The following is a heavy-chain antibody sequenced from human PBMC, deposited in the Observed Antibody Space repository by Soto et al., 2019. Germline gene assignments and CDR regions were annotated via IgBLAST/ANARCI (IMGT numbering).Heavy chain of an antibody. CDR1: GFTFSGSG. J-gene: IGHJ6*02. CDR3: ATSLDV. Sequence: TGGSLRLSCIGSGFTFSGSGMHWVRQSPGKGLEWVGLVAYDGGFKYYAESMQGRFTISRDNAKNSLYLQMNSLRAEDTAVYYCATSLDVWGQGTTVTVSS. V-gene: IGHV3-30*03. CDR2: VAYDGGFK.